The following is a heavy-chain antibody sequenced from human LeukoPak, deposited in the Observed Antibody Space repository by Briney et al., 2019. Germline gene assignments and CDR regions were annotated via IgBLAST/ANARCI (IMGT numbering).Heavy chain of an antibody. J-gene: IGHJ4*02. D-gene: IGHD6-13*01. Sequence: SETLSLTCTVSGGSISSGGYYWSWIRQPPGKGLEWIGYIYHSGSTYYNPSLKSRVTISVDRSKNQFSLKLSSVTAADAAVYYCANTAAAGTFDYWGQGTLVTVSS. CDR3: ANTAAAGTFDY. CDR2: IYHSGST. V-gene: IGHV4-30-2*01. CDR1: GGSISSGGYY.